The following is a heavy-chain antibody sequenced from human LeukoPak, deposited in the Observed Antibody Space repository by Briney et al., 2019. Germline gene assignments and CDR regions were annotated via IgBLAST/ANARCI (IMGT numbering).Heavy chain of an antibody. CDR1: GFTFSSYG. Sequence: GGSLRLSCAASGFTFSSYGMHWVRQAPGKGLEWVAVISYDGSNKYYADSVKGRFTISRDNSKNTLYLQMNSLRAEDTAVYYCAKAVQLDPRSAFDIWGQGTMVTVSS. CDR2: ISYDGSNK. J-gene: IGHJ3*02. CDR3: AKAVQLDPRSAFDI. V-gene: IGHV3-30*18. D-gene: IGHD1-1*01.